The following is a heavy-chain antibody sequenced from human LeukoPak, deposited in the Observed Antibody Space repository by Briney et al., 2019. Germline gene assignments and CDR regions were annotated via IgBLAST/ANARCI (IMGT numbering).Heavy chain of an antibody. CDR3: AKEDSGSYLGGPSSNY. CDR2: ISGSNGNT. Sequence: ETLSLTCTVSGGSISSSSYYWGWIRQPPGKGLEWVSTISGSNGNTYYADSVKGRFTISRDNSKNMLYLQMSSLRAEDTALYYCAKEDSGSYLGGPSSNYWGQGTLVTVSS. V-gene: IGHV3-23*01. J-gene: IGHJ4*02. D-gene: IGHD1-26*01. CDR1: GGSISSSSYY.